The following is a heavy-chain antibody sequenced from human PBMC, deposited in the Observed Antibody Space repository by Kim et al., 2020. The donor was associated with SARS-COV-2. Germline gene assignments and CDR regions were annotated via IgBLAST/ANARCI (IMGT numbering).Heavy chain of an antibody. CDR3: ARSAVAGTDY. Sequence: STYYTPSLKSRVNISVDTSKNQFSLKLSSVTAADTAVYYCARSAVAGTDYWGQGTLVTVSS. D-gene: IGHD6-19*01. V-gene: IGHV4-39*01. CDR2: ST. J-gene: IGHJ4*02.